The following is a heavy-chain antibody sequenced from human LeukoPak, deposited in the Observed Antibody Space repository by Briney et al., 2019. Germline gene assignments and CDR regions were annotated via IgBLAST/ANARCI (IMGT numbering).Heavy chain of an antibody. CDR2: IYYSGST. CDR3: ARAAPWFDP. Sequence: SETLSLTCTVSGGSISSYYWSWIRQPPGKGLEWIGYIYYSGSTDYNPSLKSRVTISVDTSKNQFSLKLSSVTAADTAVYYCARAAPWFDPWGQGTLVTVSS. V-gene: IGHV4-59*01. J-gene: IGHJ5*02. CDR1: GGSISSYY.